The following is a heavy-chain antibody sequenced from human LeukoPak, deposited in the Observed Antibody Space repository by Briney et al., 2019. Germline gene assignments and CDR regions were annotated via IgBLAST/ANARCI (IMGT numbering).Heavy chain of an antibody. Sequence: GGSLRLSCAASEFTFSSYAMSWVRQAPGKGLEWVSAISGSGGSTYYADSVKGRFTISRDNSKNTLYLQMNSLRAEDTAVYYCAKGGGSYVAYNYFDYWGQGTLVTVSS. D-gene: IGHD1-26*01. J-gene: IGHJ4*02. CDR2: ISGSGGST. V-gene: IGHV3-23*01. CDR3: AKGGGSYVAYNYFDY. CDR1: EFTFSSYA.